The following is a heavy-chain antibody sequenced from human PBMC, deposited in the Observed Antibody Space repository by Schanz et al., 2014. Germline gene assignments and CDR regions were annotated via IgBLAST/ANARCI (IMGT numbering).Heavy chain of an antibody. V-gene: IGHV3-23*01. CDR2: ISGSGGST. Sequence: EMQLLESGGGLIQPGGSLRLSCAASGFIFGSSVMAWVRQAPGKGLELVSAISGSGGSTYYADSVKGRFTISRDNSKNTLYLQMNSLRAEDTAVYYCARSRSGFYFDYWGQGTLVTVSS. D-gene: IGHD1-26*01. CDR1: GFIFGSSV. CDR3: ARSRSGFYFDY. J-gene: IGHJ4*02.